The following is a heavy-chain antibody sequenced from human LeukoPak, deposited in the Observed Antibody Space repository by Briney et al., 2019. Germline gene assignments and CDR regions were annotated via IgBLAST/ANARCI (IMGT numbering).Heavy chain of an antibody. D-gene: IGHD3-10*01. V-gene: IGHV4-61*01. J-gene: IGHJ6*03. CDR3: ARGFYGSGSYSPPYYYMDV. CDR2: IYYSGST. Sequence: SETLSLTCTVSGYSISSGYYWGWIRQPPGKGLEWIGYIYYSGSTNYNPSLKSRVTISVDTSKNQFSLKLSSVTAADTAVYYCARGFYGSGSYSPPYYYMDVWGKGTTVTISS. CDR1: GYSISSGYY.